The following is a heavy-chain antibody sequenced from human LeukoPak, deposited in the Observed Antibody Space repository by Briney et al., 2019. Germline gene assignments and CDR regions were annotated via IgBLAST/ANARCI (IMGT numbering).Heavy chain of an antibody. CDR2: IRSRAYGGTT. V-gene: IGHV3-49*04. J-gene: IGHJ4*02. CDR1: GFIFGDYA. Sequence: AGGSLRLSCTASGFIFGDYAMSWVRQAPGKGLEWVGFIRSRAYGGTTEYAASVQGRFTISREDSKNIAYLQMNSLKTEDTAVYYCARDHNYAFDYWGQGTLVTVSS. CDR3: ARDHNYAFDY. D-gene: IGHD5-18*01.